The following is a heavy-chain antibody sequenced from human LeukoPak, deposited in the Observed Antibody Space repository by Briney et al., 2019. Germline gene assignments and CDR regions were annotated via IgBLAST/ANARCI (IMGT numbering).Heavy chain of an antibody. V-gene: IGHV1-2*02. J-gene: IGHJ3*01. CDR3: ARDPPGTTGFDL. Sequence: AAVKVSCKASGYIFTYYYMHWVRQAPAQGLEWMGGINPKSDGTKYAQNFQGRVTMTWETSISTAYMEVGRLKSDDTAMFYCARDPPGTTGFDLWGQGTMVTVSS. D-gene: IGHD1-1*01. CDR1: GYIFTYYY. CDR2: INPKSDGT.